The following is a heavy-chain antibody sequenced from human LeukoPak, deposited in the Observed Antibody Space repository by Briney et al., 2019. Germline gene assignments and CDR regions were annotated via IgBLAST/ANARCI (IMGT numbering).Heavy chain of an antibody. CDR2: ISSSSSYI. CDR3: AKTSLSDASGHYYYMDV. D-gene: IGHD3-3*01. Sequence: KAGGSLRLSCAASGFTFSSYSMNWVRQAPGKGLEWVSSISSSSSYIYYADSVKGRFTISRDNSQNTVSLQVNNLRTEDTALYYCAKTSLSDASGHYYYMDVWGKGTTVTVSS. CDR1: GFTFSSYS. J-gene: IGHJ6*03. V-gene: IGHV3-21*01.